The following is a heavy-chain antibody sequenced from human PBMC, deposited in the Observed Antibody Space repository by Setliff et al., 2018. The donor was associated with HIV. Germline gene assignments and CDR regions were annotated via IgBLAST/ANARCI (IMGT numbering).Heavy chain of an antibody. J-gene: IGHJ4*02. CDR1: GYTFTSYG. CDR3: ARNTYYYDSSGSGGYYFDY. Sequence: ASVKVSCKASGYTFTSYGISWVRQAPGQGLEWMGWISAYNGNTNYAQKLQGRVTMTTDTSTSTAYMELRSLRSDDTAVYYCARNTYYYDSSGSGGYYFDYWGQGTQVTVYS. V-gene: IGHV1-18*01. CDR2: ISAYNGNT. D-gene: IGHD3-22*01.